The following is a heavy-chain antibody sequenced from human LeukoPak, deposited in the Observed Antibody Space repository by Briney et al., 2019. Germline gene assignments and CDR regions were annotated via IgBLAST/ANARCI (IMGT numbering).Heavy chain of an antibody. Sequence: GASLKISCKGSGYSFTSYWIGWVRQMPGKGLEWMGIIYPGDSDTRYSPSFQGQVTISADKSISTAYLQWSSLKASDTAMYYCARRYYYGSGSYYNFDYWGQGTLVTVSS. D-gene: IGHD3-10*01. CDR1: GYSFTSYW. V-gene: IGHV5-51*01. CDR3: ARRYYYGSGSYYNFDY. CDR2: IYPGDSDT. J-gene: IGHJ4*02.